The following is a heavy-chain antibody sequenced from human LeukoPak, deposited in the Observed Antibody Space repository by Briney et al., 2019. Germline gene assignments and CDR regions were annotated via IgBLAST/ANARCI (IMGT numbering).Heavy chain of an antibody. J-gene: IGHJ3*01. CDR1: GFTLRSYT. Sequence: AGGSLRLSCAASGFTLRSYTMNWVRQAPGKGLEWVSSIGISSNKIYYADSVKGRFIISRDNAKNSVYLQMNSLRAEDTAVYYCVRDHYIVVGPAAGVFDVWGQGTMVAVSS. D-gene: IGHD2-2*01. V-gene: IGHV3-21*01. CDR2: IGISSNKI. CDR3: VRDHYIVVGPAAGVFDV.